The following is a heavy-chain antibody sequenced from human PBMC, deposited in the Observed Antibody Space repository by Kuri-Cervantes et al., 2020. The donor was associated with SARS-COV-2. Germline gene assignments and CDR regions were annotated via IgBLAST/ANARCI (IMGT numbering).Heavy chain of an antibody. CDR1: GFTFDDYA. J-gene: IGHJ3*02. V-gene: IGHV3-9*01. CDR2: ISWNSGSI. CDR3: ARGRRITIFGVVRDPAFDI. Sequence: SLKISCAASGFTFDDYAMHWVRQAPGKGLEWVSGISWNSGSIGYADSVKGRFTISRDNAKNSLYLQMNSLRAEDTAVYYCARGRRITIFGVVRDPAFDIWGQGTMVTVSS. D-gene: IGHD3-3*01.